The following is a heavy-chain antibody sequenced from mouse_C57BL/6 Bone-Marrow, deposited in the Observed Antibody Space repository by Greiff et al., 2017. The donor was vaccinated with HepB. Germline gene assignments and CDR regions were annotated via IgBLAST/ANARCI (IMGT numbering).Heavy chain of an antibody. V-gene: IGHV1-78*01. J-gene: IGHJ2*01. CDR1: GYTFTDHT. D-gene: IGHD3-2*02. Sequence: QVQLQQSDAELVKPGASVKISCKVSGYTFTDHTIHWMKQRPEQGLEWIGYIYPRDGSTKYNEKFKGKATLTADKSSSTAYMQLNSLTSEDSAVYFSARAHQRNQTDRDSSGDEVDYWGQGTTLTVSS. CDR2: IYPRDGST. CDR3: ARAHQRNQTDRDSSGDEVDY.